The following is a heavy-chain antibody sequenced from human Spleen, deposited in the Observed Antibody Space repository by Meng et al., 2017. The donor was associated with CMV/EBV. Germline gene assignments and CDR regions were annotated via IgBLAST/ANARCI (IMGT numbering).Heavy chain of an antibody. V-gene: IGHV3-30-3*01. CDR3: ARDLGYAFDI. Sequence: GGSLRLSCSASGFTFSSSAMHWVRQAPGKGLEWVAVISSVGSHQYYADSVKGRFTISRDNTKKSLYLQMNSLRVEDTAVYYCARDLGYAFDIWGRGTLVTVSS. CDR2: ISSVGSHQ. J-gene: IGHJ3*02. CDR1: GFTFSSSA. D-gene: IGHD1-26*01.